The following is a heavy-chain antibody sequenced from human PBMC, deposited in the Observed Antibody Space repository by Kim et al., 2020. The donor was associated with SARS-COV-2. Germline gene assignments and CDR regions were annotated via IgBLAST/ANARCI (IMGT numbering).Heavy chain of an antibody. Sequence: SETLSLTCTVSGGSISSSSYYWGWIRQPPGKGLEWIGSIYYSGSTYYNPSLKSRVTLSVDTSKNQFSLKLSSVTAADTAVYYCARLSGYSSGLEYYFDY. J-gene: IGHJ4*01. D-gene: IGHD6-19*01. CDR1: GGSISSSSYY. V-gene: IGHV4-39*01. CDR2: IYYSGST. CDR3: ARLSGYSSGLEYYFDY.